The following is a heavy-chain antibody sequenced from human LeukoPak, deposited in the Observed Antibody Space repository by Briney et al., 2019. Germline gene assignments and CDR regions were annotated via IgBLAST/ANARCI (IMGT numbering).Heavy chain of an antibody. CDR2: ISSSGSTI. D-gene: IGHD3-10*02. CDR3: SELGITMIGGV. J-gene: IGHJ6*04. Sequence: GGSLRLSCAASGFTFSSYEMNWVRQAPGKGLEWVSYISSSGSTIYYADSVKGRFTISRDDAKNSLYLQMNSLRAEDTAVYYCSELGITMIGGVWGKGTTVTISS. V-gene: IGHV3-48*03. CDR1: GFTFSSYE.